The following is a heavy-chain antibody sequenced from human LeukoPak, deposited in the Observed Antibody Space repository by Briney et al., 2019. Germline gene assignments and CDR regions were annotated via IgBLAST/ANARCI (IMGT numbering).Heavy chain of an antibody. CDR1: GGSISSTFYY. D-gene: IGHD4-17*01. V-gene: IGHV4-39*07. CDR2: INYSGST. Sequence: SETLSLTCTVSGGSISSTFYYWGWIRQPPGKGLEWIGSINYSGSTNYKPSLKSRVTISVDTSKNQFSLKLSSVTAADTAVYYCAREQHDYGDYEYHAFDIWGQGTMVTVSS. CDR3: AREQHDYGDYEYHAFDI. J-gene: IGHJ3*02.